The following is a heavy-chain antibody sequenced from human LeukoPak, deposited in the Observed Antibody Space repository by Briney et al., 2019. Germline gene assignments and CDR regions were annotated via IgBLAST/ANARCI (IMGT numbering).Heavy chain of an antibody. V-gene: IGHV3-48*01. CDR2: IMRTADVT. CDR3: ARAMGYGDYEDY. Sequence: GGSLRLSCAASGFTFTSYTMNWVRQAPGRGLEWISYIMRTADVTSYADSVEGRFTISRDDAKNSLYLQMNSLRAEDTAVYYCARAMGYGDYEDYWGQGTLVTVSS. D-gene: IGHD4-17*01. J-gene: IGHJ4*02. CDR1: GFTFTSYT.